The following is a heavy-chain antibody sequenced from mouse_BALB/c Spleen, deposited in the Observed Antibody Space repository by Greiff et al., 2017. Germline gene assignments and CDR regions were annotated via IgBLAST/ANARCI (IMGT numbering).Heavy chain of an antibody. D-gene: IGHD2-14*01. CDR1: GFSLTSYG. V-gene: IGHV2-9*02. Sequence: VKLVESGPGLVAPSQSLSITCTVSGFSLTSYGVHWVRQPPGKGLEWLGVIWAGGSTNYNSALMSRLSISKDNSKSQVFLKMNSLQTDDTAMYYCARGVRRGSYYAMDYWGQGTSVTVSS. CDR3: ARGVRRGSYYAMDY. J-gene: IGHJ4*01. CDR2: IWAGGST.